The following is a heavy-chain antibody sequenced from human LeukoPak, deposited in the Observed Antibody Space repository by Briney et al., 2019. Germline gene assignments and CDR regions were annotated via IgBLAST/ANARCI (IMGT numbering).Heavy chain of an antibody. CDR2: INHSGST. CDR3: ARLRWLSSLSAFDI. V-gene: IGHV4-34*01. Sequence: SETLSLTCAVYGGSFSGYYWSWIRQPPGKGLEWIGEINHSGSTNYNPSLKSRVTISVDTSKNQFSLKLSSVTAADAAVYYCARLRWLSSLSAFDIWGQGTMVTVSS. CDR1: GGSFSGYY. D-gene: IGHD5-12*01. J-gene: IGHJ3*02.